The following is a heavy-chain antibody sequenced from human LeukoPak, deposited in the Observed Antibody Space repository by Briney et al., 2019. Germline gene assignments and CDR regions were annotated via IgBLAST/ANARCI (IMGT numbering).Heavy chain of an antibody. V-gene: IGHV3-43*01. Sequence: PGGSLRLSCAASGFTFDDNTMHWVRQTPGRGLEWVSFITWKSHRTHYADSVRGRFTVSRDNSKDSMHLEMNSLKTEDTGLNHCASEVGYRSLGYLGQGTLVTVSS. D-gene: IGHD3-3*01. CDR3: ASEVGYRSLGY. CDR2: ITWKSHRT. CDR1: GFTFDDNT. J-gene: IGHJ4*02.